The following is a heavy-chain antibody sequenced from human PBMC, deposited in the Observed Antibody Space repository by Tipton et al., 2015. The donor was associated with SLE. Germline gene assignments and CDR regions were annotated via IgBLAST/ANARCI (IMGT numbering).Heavy chain of an antibody. V-gene: IGHV4-4*07. CDR2: IYTSGGT. Sequence: LRLSCTVSGGSISSYYWSWIRQPAGKGLEWIGRIYTSGGTNYNPSLKSRVTMSVDTSKNQFSLKLSSVTAADTAVYYCASGSFFDLWGRGTLVTVSS. J-gene: IGHJ2*01. CDR3: ASGSFFDL. CDR1: GGSISSYY.